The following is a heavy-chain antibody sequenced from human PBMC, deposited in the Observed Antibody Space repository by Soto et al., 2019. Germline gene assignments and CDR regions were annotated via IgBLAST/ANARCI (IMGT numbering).Heavy chain of an antibody. J-gene: IGHJ4*02. D-gene: IGHD6-13*01. V-gene: IGHV4-39*01. CDR2: IYYSGST. Sequence: SETLSLTCTVSGGSISSSSYYWGWIRQPPGKGLEWIGSIYYSGSTYYNPSLKSRVTISVDTSKNQFSLKLSSVTAADTAVYYCERNVYRGYHKGTAAAAFDYWGQGTLVTVSS. CDR3: ERNVYRGYHKGTAAAAFDY. CDR1: GGSISSSSYY.